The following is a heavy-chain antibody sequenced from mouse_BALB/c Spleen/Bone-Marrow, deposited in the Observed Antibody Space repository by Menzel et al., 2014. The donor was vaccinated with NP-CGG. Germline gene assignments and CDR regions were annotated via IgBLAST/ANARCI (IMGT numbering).Heavy chain of an antibody. V-gene: IGHV5-12*02. CDR1: GFTFSDYY. CDR2: ISNGGGST. J-gene: IGHJ4*01. Sequence: EVQLVESGGGLVQPGGSLKLSYATSGFTFSDYYMYWVRQTPEKRLEWVAYISNGGGSTYYPDTVKGRFTISRDNAKNTLYLQMSRLKSEDTAMYYCARPTIYYDYDGYAMDHWGQGTSVTVSS. CDR3: ARPTIYYDYDGYAMDH. D-gene: IGHD2-4*01.